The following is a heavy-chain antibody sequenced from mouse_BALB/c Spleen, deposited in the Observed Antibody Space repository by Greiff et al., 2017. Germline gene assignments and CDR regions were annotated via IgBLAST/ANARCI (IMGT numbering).Heavy chain of an antibody. V-gene: IGHV2-6-7*01. CDR1: GFSLTSYG. J-gene: IGHJ1*01. Sequence: VQLVESGPGLVAPSQSLSITCTVSGFSLTSYGVNWVRQPPGKGLEWLGMIWGDGSTDYNSALKSRLSISKDNSKSQVFLKMNSLQTDDTARYYCAREGRQKGYFDVWGAGTTVTVSS. CDR2: IWGDGST. CDR3: AREGRQKGYFDV.